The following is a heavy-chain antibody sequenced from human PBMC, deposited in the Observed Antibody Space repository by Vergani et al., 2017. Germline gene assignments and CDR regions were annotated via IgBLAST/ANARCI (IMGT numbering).Heavy chain of an antibody. J-gene: IGHJ6*03. Sequence: QVQMAESGGGRVQPGRSLRLSCAASGFSSSSHAIHWVRQAPGKGLELVAVISNDGSKKYYADSVKGRFTISRDNSKNTLDRQMNSLRTQDTAVYYCAKAGSVTSGSLQYNFYTDVWGKGTTVTVS. CDR2: ISNDGSKK. CDR1: GFSSSSHA. V-gene: IGHV3-30*18. D-gene: IGHD3-10*01. CDR3: AKAGSVTSGSLQYNFYTDV.